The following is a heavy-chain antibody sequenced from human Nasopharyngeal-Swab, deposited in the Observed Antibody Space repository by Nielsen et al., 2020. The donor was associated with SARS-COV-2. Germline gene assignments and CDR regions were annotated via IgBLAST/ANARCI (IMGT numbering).Heavy chain of an antibody. V-gene: IGHV3-30-3*01. D-gene: IGHD3-22*01. CDR3: ARDDDSSGYYYGAFDI. CDR1: GFLLSRNA. Sequence: GESLKISCSASGFLLSRNAMHWVRQAPGKGLEWVAVISFDGINKYYADSVKGRFTISRDNSKNTLYLQMNSLRAEDTAVYYCARDDDSSGYYYGAFDIWGQGTMVTVSS. CDR2: ISFDGINK. J-gene: IGHJ3*02.